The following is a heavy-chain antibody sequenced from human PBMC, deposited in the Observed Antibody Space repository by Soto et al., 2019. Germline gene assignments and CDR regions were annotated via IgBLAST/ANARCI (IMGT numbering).Heavy chain of an antibody. CDR1: SGTFSSYA. CDR3: AKDYYDSSGYPRAFDY. V-gene: IGHV1-69*13. CDR2: IIPIFGTT. J-gene: IGHJ4*02. D-gene: IGHD3-22*01. Sequence: SVKGSSKASSGTFSSYAISWGRQAPVHGLEWMGGIIPIFGTTNYAQKFQGRVTITADDSTSTAYMELSSLRSEDTAVYYCAKDYYDSSGYPRAFDYWGQGTLVTVYS.